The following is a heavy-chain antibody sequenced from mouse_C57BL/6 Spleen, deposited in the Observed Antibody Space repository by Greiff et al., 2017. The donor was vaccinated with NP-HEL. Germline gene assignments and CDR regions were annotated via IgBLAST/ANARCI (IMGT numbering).Heavy chain of an antibody. Sequence: VQLKESGPELVKPGASVKISCKASGYSFTDYNMNWVKQSNGKSLEWIGVINPNYGTTSYNQKFKGKATLTVDQSSSTAYMQLNSLTSEDSAVYYCARRHYYGSSYRAMDYWGQGTSVTVSS. D-gene: IGHD1-1*01. V-gene: IGHV1-39*01. CDR3: ARRHYYGSSYRAMDY. CDR1: GYSFTDYN. J-gene: IGHJ4*01. CDR2: INPNYGTT.